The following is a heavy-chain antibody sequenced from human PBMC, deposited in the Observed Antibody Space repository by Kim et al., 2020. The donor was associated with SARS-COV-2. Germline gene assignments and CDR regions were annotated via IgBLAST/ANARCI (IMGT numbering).Heavy chain of an antibody. J-gene: IGHJ5*02. Sequence: SETLSRTCAVYGGSFSGYYWSWIRQPPGKGLEWIGEINHSGSTNYNPSLKSRVTISVDTSKNQFSLKLSSVTAADTAVYYCARGGYSGRQFDPWGQGTLV. V-gene: IGHV4-34*01. D-gene: IGHD1-26*01. CDR2: INHSGST. CDR1: GGSFSGYY. CDR3: ARGGYSGRQFDP.